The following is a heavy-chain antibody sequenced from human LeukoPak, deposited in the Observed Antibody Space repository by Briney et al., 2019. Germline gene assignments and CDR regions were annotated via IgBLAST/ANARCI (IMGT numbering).Heavy chain of an antibody. CDR2: IIPIFGTA. CDR3: ARGPTYNWNPNPFDY. CDR1: GYTFTSYG. J-gene: IGHJ4*02. D-gene: IGHD1-20*01. Sequence: SVKVSCKASGYTFTSYGISWVRQAPGQGLEWMGGIIPIFGTANYAQKFQGRVTITADESTSTAYMELSSLRSEDTAVYYCARGPTYNWNPNPFDYWGQGTLVTVSS. V-gene: IGHV1-69*13.